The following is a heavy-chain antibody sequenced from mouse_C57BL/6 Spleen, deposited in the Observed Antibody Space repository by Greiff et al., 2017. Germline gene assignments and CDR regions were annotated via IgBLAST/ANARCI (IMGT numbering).Heavy chain of an antibody. CDR2: ISYDGSN. D-gene: IGHD3-2*02. CDR1: GYSITSGYY. Sequence: EVQLQESGPGLVKPSQSLSLTCSVTGYSITSGYYWNWIRQFPGNKLEWMGYISYDGSNNYNPSLKKRSSITRDTSKNQFFLKLNSVTTEDTATYYCASLSGYWGQGTLVTVSA. CDR3: ASLSGY. V-gene: IGHV3-6*01. J-gene: IGHJ3*01.